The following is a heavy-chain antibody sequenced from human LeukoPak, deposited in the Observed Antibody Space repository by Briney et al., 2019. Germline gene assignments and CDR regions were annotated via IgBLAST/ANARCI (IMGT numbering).Heavy chain of an antibody. CDR1: GGTFSSYA. J-gene: IGHJ4*02. Sequence: ASVKVSCKASGGTFSSYAISWVRQVPGQGLEWMGGIIPIFGTANYAQKFQGRVTITTDESTSTAYMELSSLRSEDTAVYYCANLAYCSSTSCYPRPVDYWGQGTLVTVSS. CDR2: IIPIFGTA. CDR3: ANLAYCSSTSCYPRPVDY. D-gene: IGHD2-2*01. V-gene: IGHV1-69*05.